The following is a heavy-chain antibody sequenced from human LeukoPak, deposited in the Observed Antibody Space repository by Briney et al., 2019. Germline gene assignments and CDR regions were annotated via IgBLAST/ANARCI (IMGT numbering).Heavy chain of an antibody. CDR3: ARSYYYDSSGSVPFDY. CDR2: ISSSSSTI. Sequence: GGSLRLSCAASGFTFSSYSMTWVRQAPGKGLEWVSYISSSSSTIYYADSVKGRFTISRDNAKNSLYLQMNSLRAEDTAVYYCARSYYYDSSGSVPFDYWGQGTLVTVSS. J-gene: IGHJ4*02. D-gene: IGHD3-22*01. V-gene: IGHV3-48*04. CDR1: GFTFSSYS.